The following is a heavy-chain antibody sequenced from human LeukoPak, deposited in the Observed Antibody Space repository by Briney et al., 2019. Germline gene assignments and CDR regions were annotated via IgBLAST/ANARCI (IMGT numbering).Heavy chain of an antibody. CDR2: INNSGGST. Sequence: PGGSLRLSCAASGFTFSSYAMSWVRQAPGKGLEWVSSINNSGGSTYYADSVKGPFTISRDNFKNILYLQMNSLRAEDPAVYYWARDMGGYLDLWGRGTLVTVSS. V-gene: IGHV3-23*01. CDR3: ARDMGGYLDL. CDR1: GFTFSSYA. D-gene: IGHD1-26*01. J-gene: IGHJ2*01.